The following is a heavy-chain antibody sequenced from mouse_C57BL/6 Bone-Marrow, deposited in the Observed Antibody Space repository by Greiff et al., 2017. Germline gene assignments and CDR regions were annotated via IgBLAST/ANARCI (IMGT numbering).Heavy chain of an antibody. Sequence: EVQLQQSGAELVRPGASVKLSCTASGFNIKDDYMHWVKQRPEQGLEWIGWIDPENGDTEYASKFQGKATITADTSSNTAYLQLSSLTSEDTAVYYCNTGGGYYGSFDYWGQGTTLTVSS. J-gene: IGHJ2*01. CDR2: IDPENGDT. CDR3: NTGGGYYGSFDY. D-gene: IGHD1-1*01. V-gene: IGHV14-4*01. CDR1: GFNIKDDY.